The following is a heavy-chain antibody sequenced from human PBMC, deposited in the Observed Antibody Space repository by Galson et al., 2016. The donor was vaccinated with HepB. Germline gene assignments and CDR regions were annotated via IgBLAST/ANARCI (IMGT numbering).Heavy chain of an antibody. CDR3: ARERGGDSGYDHNWFDP. CDR2: IYYCGNT. D-gene: IGHD5-12*01. CDR1: GGSISTYY. Sequence: SETLSLTCSVSGGSISTYYWSWIRQPPGKGLEWIGYIYYCGNTKYNPSLQSRVTISVDPSKNQLSLKLSSVTAADTAMYYCARERGGDSGYDHNWFDPWGHGPQVTISS. J-gene: IGHJ5*02. V-gene: IGHV4-59*01.